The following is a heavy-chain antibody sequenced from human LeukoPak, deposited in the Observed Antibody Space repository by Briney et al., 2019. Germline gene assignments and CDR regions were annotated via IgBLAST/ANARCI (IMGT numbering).Heavy chain of an antibody. Sequence: GGSPRLSCAASGFNFSSYAMSWVRQAPGKGLEWVSAISGSGGSTYYAASVKGRFTISRDNSKNTLYLQMNSLRAEDTAVYYCAKDSDSALYWGQGTLVTVSS. CDR1: GFNFSSYA. J-gene: IGHJ4*02. CDR3: AKDSDSALY. CDR2: ISGSGGST. V-gene: IGHV3-23*01.